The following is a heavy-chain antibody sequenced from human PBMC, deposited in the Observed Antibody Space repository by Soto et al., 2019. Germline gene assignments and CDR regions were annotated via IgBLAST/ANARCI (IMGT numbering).Heavy chain of an antibody. CDR2: IYYSGST. J-gene: IGHJ5*02. CDR1: GGSISSYY. CDR3: ARDRLANWFDP. Sequence: SETLSLTCTVSGGSISSYYWNWIRQPPGKGLEWIGYIYYSGSTKYNPSLKSRVTISVDTSKNQFSLKLSSVTAADPAVYYCARDRLANWFDPWGQGTLVTVSS. V-gene: IGHV4-59*01. D-gene: IGHD3-9*01.